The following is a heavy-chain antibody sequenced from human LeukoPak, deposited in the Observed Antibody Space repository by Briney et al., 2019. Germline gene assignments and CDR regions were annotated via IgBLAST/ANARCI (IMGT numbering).Heavy chain of an antibody. CDR1: GGSISTYY. D-gene: IGHD2-2*01. CDR2: IYYSGST. CDR3: ARRGRRGEYQQRGEAFDI. V-gene: IGHV4-59*12. Sequence: SETLSLTCTVSGGSISTYYWSWIRQPPGKGLEWIGYIYYSGSTYYNPSLKSRVTISVDTSKNQFSLKLSSVTAADTAVYYCARRGRRGEYQQRGEAFDIWGQGTMVTVSS. J-gene: IGHJ3*02.